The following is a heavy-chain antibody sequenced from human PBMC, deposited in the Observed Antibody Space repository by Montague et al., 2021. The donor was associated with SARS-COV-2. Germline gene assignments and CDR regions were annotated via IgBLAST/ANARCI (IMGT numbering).Heavy chain of an antibody. Sequence: PALVKSTQTLTLTCTFSGFSLSTSGMCVSWIRQPPGKALEWLALIDWDYYKYYSTSLKTRLTISKDTSKNQVVLTMTNMDPVDTATYYCATTIYDYVWGTRVEFDYWGQGTLVTVSS. D-gene: IGHD3-16*01. J-gene: IGHJ4*02. CDR2: IDWDYYK. CDR3: ATTIYDYVWGTRVEFDY. V-gene: IGHV2-70*01. CDR1: GFSLSTSGMC.